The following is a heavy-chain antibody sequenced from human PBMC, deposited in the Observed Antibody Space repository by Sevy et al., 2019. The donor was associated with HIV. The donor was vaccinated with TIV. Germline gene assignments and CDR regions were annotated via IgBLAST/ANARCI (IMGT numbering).Heavy chain of an antibody. CDR2: IDPNNNFT. Sequence: ASVKVSCKASGCTFTNYYIHWVRQAPGQGLEWMGIIDPNNNFTSYALKFQGRVTLTRDTSTSTVYMQLSSLRSEDTALYYCARADCGADSYPPNWFDPWGHGTLVTVSS. CDR3: ARADCGADSYPPNWFDP. J-gene: IGHJ5*02. CDR1: GCTFTNYY. D-gene: IGHD2-21*02. V-gene: IGHV1-46*01.